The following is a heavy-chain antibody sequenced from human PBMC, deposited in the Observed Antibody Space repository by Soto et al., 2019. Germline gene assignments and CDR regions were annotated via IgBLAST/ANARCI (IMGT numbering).Heavy chain of an antibody. CDR3: ARLRWFDV. CDR2: IYYSGST. Sequence: SETLSLTCTFSVCSISSSTYYWGWIRQPPGKGLEWIGSIYYSGSTNYNPSLKSRVTISVDTSKNQFSLQLSSVTAADTAVYYCARLRWFDVWGQGTTVT. CDR1: VCSISSSTYY. V-gene: IGHV4-39*07. D-gene: IGHD2-15*01. J-gene: IGHJ6*02.